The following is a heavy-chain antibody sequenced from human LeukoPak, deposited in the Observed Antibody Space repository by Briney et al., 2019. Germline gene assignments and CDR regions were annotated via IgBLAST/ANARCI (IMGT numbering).Heavy chain of an antibody. J-gene: IGHJ6*03. CDR1: GYTFTSYY. Sequence: ASVKVSCKASGYTFTSYYMHWVRQAPGQGLEWMGIINPSGGSTSYAQKFQGRVTMTRDMSTSTVYMELSSLRSEDTAVYYCAREGRVSWNDPYYYMDVWGKGTTVTVSS. CDR3: AREGRVSWNDPYYYMDV. D-gene: IGHD1-1*01. CDR2: INPSGGST. V-gene: IGHV1-46*01.